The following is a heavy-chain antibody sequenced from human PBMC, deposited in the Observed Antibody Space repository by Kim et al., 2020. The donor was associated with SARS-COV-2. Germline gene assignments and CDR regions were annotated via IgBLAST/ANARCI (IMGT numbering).Heavy chain of an antibody. J-gene: IGHJ6*02. Sequence: GGSLRLSCAASGFTFSSYSMNWVRQAPGKGLEWVSSISSSSSYIYYADSVKGRFTISRDNAKNSLYLQMNSLRAEDTAVYYCARDYYGSGSYYAGMDVWGQGTTVTVSS. CDR1: GFTFSSYS. V-gene: IGHV3-21*01. D-gene: IGHD3-10*01. CDR2: ISSSSSYI. CDR3: ARDYYGSGSYYAGMDV.